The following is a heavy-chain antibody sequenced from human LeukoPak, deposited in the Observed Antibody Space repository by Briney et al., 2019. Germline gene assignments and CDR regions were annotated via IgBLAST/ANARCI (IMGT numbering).Heavy chain of an antibody. CDR2: IYYSGST. Sequence: SETLSLTCTVSGGSISSGDYYWSWIRQPPGKGLEWIGYIYYSGSTYYNPSLKSRVTISVDTSKNQFSPKLSSVTAADTAVYYCARDKRIAAAGTWFDPWGQGTLVTVSS. CDR1: GGSISSGDYY. CDR3: ARDKRIAAAGTWFDP. J-gene: IGHJ5*02. V-gene: IGHV4-30-4*01. D-gene: IGHD6-13*01.